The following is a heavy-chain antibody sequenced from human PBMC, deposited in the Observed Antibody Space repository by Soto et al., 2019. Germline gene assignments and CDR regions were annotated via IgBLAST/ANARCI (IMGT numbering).Heavy chain of an antibody. Sequence: ASVKVSCKASTYNFKTLIISWVRQAPGQGLEWGGWISAYNGNTQYGLKFHDRVTMTTDTSTTTAYLELRSLTTDDTALYFCARNHDFWIGVGGGMDVWGQGTTVTVCS. CDR3: ARNHDFWIGVGGGMDV. D-gene: IGHD3-3*01. J-gene: IGHJ6*02. V-gene: IGHV1-18*01. CDR2: ISAYNGNT. CDR1: TYNFKTLI.